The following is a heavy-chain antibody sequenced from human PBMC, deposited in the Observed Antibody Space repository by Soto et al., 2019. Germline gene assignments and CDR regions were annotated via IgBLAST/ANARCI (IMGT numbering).Heavy chain of an antibody. CDR3: ANDVRTAWYTASQI. Sequence: ASVKGSCTASGYTFIGYYIHWLRRAPGQGLEWMGWVTPSTGGTNYAPKFQGRVTMTSDTSISTAYMELSSLRSDDTAVYYCANDVRTAWYTASQIRGKGKLVTV. CDR2: VTPSTGGT. CDR1: GYTFIGYY. V-gene: IGHV1-2*02. J-gene: IGHJ3*02. D-gene: IGHD2-2*02.